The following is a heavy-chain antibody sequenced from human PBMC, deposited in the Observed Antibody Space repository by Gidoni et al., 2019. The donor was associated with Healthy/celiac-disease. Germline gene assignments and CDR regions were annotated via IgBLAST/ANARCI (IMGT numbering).Heavy chain of an antibody. CDR2: IYPGDSDT. D-gene: IGHD3-10*01. Sequence: LQLVQSAAAVKKPGESLTISCKGSGYSFTSYWIGWVLQMPGKGLEWLGLIYPGDSDTRYSPSFQGQVTISADKSISTAYLQWSSLKASDTAMYYCARCYGSQNPWFDPWGQGTLVTVSS. CDR1: GYSFTSYW. CDR3: ARCYGSQNPWFDP. J-gene: IGHJ5*02. V-gene: IGHV5-51*01.